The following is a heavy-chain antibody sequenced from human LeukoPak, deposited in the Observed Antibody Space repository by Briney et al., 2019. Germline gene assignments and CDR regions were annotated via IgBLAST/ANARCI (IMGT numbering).Heavy chain of an antibody. D-gene: IGHD3-10*01. CDR1: GFTFSSYA. Sequence: PGGSLKLSCAASGFTFSSYAMSWVRQAPGKGLEWVSAISGSGGSTYYADSVKGRFTIPRDNSKNTLYLQMNSLRAEDTAVYYCVLVRGVIIIEYYFDYWGQGTLVTVSS. CDR2: ISGSGGST. CDR3: VLVRGVIIIEYYFDY. J-gene: IGHJ4*02. V-gene: IGHV3-23*01.